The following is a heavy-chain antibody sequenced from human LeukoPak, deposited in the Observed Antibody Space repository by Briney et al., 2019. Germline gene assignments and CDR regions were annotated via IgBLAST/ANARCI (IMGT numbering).Heavy chain of an antibody. CDR3: ARDYDHYFDY. CDR1: GFTFSTYG. V-gene: IGHV3-33*01. D-gene: IGHD3-3*01. CDR2: IWYDGSHK. J-gene: IGHJ4*02. Sequence: PGGSLRLSCAASGFTFSTYGMHWVRQAPGKGLEWVAVIWYDGSHKYYADSVKGRFTISRDNSMNTLYLQVNSLRAEDTAVYYCARDYDHYFDYWGQGTLVTVSS.